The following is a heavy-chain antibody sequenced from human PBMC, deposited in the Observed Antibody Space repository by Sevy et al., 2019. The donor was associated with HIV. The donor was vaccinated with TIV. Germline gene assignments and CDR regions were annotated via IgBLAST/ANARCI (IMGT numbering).Heavy chain of an antibody. CDR1: RFTFSSYD. Sequence: GGSLRLSCADSRFTFSSYDMSWVRQAPGKGLEWVSGISGSGGSTYYADSVKGRFTISRDNSKNMVYLQMNSLRAEDMAVYYCAKGEATNYYGMDVWGQGTTVTVSS. CDR2: ISGSGGST. CDR3: AKGEATNYYGMDV. J-gene: IGHJ6*02. D-gene: IGHD1-26*01. V-gene: IGHV3-23*01.